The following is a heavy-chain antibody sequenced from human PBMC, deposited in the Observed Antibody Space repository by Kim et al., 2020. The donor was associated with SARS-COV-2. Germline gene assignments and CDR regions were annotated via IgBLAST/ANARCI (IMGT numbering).Heavy chain of an antibody. Sequence: GGSLRLSCAASGFISSSYAMTWVRQAPGKGLEWVSAFDGSGGRTYYADSVKGRFTISRDTSENTLYLQLNSLRAEDTAIYYCTKGGTLVKDSYYGMKVWGKGTTVTVSS. V-gene: IGHV3-23*01. CDR2: FDGSGGRT. CDR1: GFISSSYA. J-gene: IGHJ6*04. D-gene: IGHD1-1*01. CDR3: TKGGTLVKDSYYGMKV.